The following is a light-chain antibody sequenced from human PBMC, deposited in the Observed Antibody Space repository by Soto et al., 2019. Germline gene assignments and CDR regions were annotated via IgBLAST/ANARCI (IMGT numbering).Light chain of an antibody. CDR1: QSVTSRH. CDR2: GAS. Sequence: EIVLTQTPGTLSLSPGERATLSCRASQSVTSRHLAWYQQKPGQAPRLLIYGASTRATGIPDRFSGSGSDTDFSLTIRRLDPEDFAMYYCLLYFSPDRYTFGPGTKVQIK. J-gene: IGKJ2*01. CDR3: LLYFSPDRYT. V-gene: IGKV3-20*01.